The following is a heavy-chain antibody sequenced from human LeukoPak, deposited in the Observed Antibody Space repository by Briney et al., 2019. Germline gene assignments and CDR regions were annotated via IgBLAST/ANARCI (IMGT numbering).Heavy chain of an antibody. V-gene: IGHV3-23*01. CDR3: ARGKYNSGSTANFDY. Sequence: PGGSLRLSCAASGFTFSNYAMTWVRQAPGKGLEWVSSLSGSGGSTYYADSVKGRFTISRDNSQNTLDLQMSSLRAEDTAVYYCARGKYNSGSTANFDYWGQGTLVTVSS. CDR2: LSGSGGST. J-gene: IGHJ4*02. CDR1: GFTFSNYA. D-gene: IGHD1-1*01.